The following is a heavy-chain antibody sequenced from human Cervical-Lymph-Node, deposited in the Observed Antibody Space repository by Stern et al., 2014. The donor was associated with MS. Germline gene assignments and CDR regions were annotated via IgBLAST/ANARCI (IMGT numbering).Heavy chain of an antibody. CDR1: GGSFSSLT. CDR2: ITPILGLP. Sequence: AQLVESGAEVKKPGSSVKVSCKASGGSFSSLTISWVRQAPGKGLEWMGRITPILGLPNYAQKFQGRVTITADKATSTAYMELTSLRSEDTAVYVCARASGETNFYYGMAVWGQGTTVTVSS. J-gene: IGHJ6*02. CDR3: ARASGETNFYYGMAV. D-gene: IGHD3-10*01. V-gene: IGHV1-69*09.